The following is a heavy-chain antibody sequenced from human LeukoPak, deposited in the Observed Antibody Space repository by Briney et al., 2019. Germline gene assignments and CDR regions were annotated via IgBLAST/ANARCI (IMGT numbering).Heavy chain of an antibody. J-gene: IGHJ6*03. Sequence: PSETLSLTCTVSGGSISSSSYYWGWIRRPPGKGLEWLGYIYYSGNTNYNPSLKSRVTISVDTSKNQFSLRLSSVTAADTAVYYCARDNLYYMDVWGKGTTVTVSS. V-gene: IGHV4-61*01. CDR1: GGSISSSSYY. CDR3: ARDNLYYMDV. CDR2: IYYSGNT.